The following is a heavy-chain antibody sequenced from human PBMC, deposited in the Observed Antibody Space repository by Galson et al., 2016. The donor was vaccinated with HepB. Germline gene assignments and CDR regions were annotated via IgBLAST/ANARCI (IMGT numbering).Heavy chain of an antibody. CDR3: AVWSPHPSESSGS. CDR1: GFTFSSFS. J-gene: IGHJ5*02. D-gene: IGHD3-22*01. Sequence: SLRLSCAASGFTFSSFSVNWVRQALGTGLEWVSYISESGSTNYYADSVKGRFTISRDNAKNSVYLQMISLRDEDTAVYYCAVWSPHPSESSGSWGQGARVTVSS. CDR2: ISESGSTN. V-gene: IGHV3-48*02.